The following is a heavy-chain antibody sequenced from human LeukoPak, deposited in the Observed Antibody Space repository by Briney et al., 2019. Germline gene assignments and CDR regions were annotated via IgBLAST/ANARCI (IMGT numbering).Heavy chain of an antibody. CDR2: ISAYNGNT. J-gene: IGHJ4*02. CDR3: ARVGCSSTSCYYDYFGY. Sequence: ASVKVSCKASGYTFTSYGISWVRQAPGQGLEWMGWISAYNGNTNYAQKLQGRVTMTTDTSTSTAYMELRSLRSDDTAVYYCARVGCSSTSCYYDYFGYWGQGTLVTVSS. D-gene: IGHD2-2*01. V-gene: IGHV1-18*01. CDR1: GYTFTSYG.